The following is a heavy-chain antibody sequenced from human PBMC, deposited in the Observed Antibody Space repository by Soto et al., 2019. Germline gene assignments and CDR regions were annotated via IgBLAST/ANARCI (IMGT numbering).Heavy chain of an antibody. CDR2: ISAGGGAT. CDR1: GFTFSDYA. Sequence: GGSLRLSCVASGFTFSDYALSWVRQAPGKGLEWVSGISAGGGATYYADSVKGRFSISRDNSKNTLYLQMNSLRAEDTAVYYCAKGIEYSSSGSYYFDYWGQGTLVTVSS. J-gene: IGHJ4*02. D-gene: IGHD6-6*01. CDR3: AKGIEYSSSGSYYFDY. V-gene: IGHV3-23*01.